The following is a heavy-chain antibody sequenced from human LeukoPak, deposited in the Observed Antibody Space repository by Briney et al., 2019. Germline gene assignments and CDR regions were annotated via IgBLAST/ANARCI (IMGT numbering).Heavy chain of an antibody. J-gene: IGHJ6*02. CDR1: GFTFSSYG. Sequence: QSGGSQRLSCAASGFTFSSYGMHWVRQAPGKGLEWVAVISYDGSNKYYADSVKGRFTISRDISENTLYLQMSSLRAEDTAVYYCARDRGRVTLYSSYYYGMDVWGQGTTVTVSS. CDR3: ARDRGRVTLYSSYYYGMDV. D-gene: IGHD6-13*01. V-gene: IGHV3-30*03. CDR2: ISYDGSNK.